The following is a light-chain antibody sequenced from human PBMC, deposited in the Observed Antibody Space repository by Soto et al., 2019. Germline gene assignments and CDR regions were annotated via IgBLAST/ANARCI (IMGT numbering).Light chain of an antibody. CDR3: QYYKEHST. J-gene: IGKJ1*01. CDR2: EES. Sequence: DIQMTQSPSTLSASVGDRVTNTCRASQSISSWLAWYQQKPGKAPKLLIYEESSSEIGVPPRFSGSGFGTEFPLTISSLQPEGSATYYCQYYKEHSTFGQGTRFEI. V-gene: IGKV1-5*03. CDR1: QSISSW.